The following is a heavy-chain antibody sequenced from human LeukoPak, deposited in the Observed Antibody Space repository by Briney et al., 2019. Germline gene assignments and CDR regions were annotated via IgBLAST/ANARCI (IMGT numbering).Heavy chain of an antibody. J-gene: IGHJ4*02. CDR1: GGSISSNY. V-gene: IGHV4-59*12. CDR3: ARGPGYDSSGYYSYFDY. D-gene: IGHD3-22*01. Sequence: SETLSLTCTVSGGSISSNYWSWIRQPPGKGLEWIGYIYSSGSTNYNPSLKSRVTISADTSKNQFSLKLSSVTAADTAVYYCARGPGYDSSGYYSYFDYWGQGTLVTVSS. CDR2: IYSSGST.